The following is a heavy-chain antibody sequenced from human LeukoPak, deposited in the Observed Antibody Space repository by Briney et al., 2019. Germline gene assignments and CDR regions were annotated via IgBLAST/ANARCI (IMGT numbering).Heavy chain of an antibody. V-gene: IGHV3-73*01. D-gene: IGHD3-22*01. CDR3: TRRASHYYDSSGYV. Sequence: GGSLKLSCAASGFTFSGSAMHWVRQASGKGLEWVGRIRSKANSYATAYAASVKGRFTISRDDSKNTAYLQMNSLKTEDTAVYYCTRRASHYYDSSGYVRGQGTLVTVSS. J-gene: IGHJ4*02. CDR2: IRSKANSYAT. CDR1: GFTFSGSA.